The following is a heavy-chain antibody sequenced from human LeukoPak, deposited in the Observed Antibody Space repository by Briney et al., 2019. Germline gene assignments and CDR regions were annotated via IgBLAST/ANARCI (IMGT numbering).Heavy chain of an antibody. J-gene: IGHJ3*02. V-gene: IGHV3-74*01. CDR1: GFTFSGYW. D-gene: IGHD6-13*01. CDR2: INMDGSST. CDR3: ARDRKAAASSSTAFDI. Sequence: GGSLRLSCGASGFTFSGYWMHWVRQAPGKGLVWVSRINMDGSSTSYVDSVKGRFTISRDNAKNTLYLQMNSLRAEDTALYYCARDRKAAASSSTAFDIWGQGTMVTVSS.